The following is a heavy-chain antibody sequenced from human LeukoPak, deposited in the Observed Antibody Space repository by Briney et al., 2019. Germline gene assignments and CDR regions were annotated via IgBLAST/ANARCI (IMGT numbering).Heavy chain of an antibody. D-gene: IGHD2-2*01. Sequence: SETLSLTCTVSGGSVSSGSYYWSWIRQPPGKGLEWIGYIYYSGSTNYNPSLESRVTISVDTSKNQFSLKLSSVTAADTAVYYCARGAPLLPAAAPRPGYYYGMDVWGKGTTVTVSS. J-gene: IGHJ6*04. CDR2: IYYSGST. CDR1: GGSVSSGSYY. CDR3: ARGAPLLPAAAPRPGYYYGMDV. V-gene: IGHV4-61*01.